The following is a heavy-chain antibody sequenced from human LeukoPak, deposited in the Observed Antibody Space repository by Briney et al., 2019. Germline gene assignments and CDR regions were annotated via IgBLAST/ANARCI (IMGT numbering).Heavy chain of an antibody. CDR1: GVSISSGGYY. D-gene: IGHD2-15*01. CDR2: IYYSGST. J-gene: IGHJ4*02. Sequence: SETLSLTCTVSGVSISSGGYYWSWIRQHPGKGLEWIGYIYYSGSTYYNPSLKSRVTISVDTSKNQFSLKLSSVTATDTAVYYCASENCSGGSCYIDYWGQGTLVTVSS. CDR3: ASENCSGGSCYIDY. V-gene: IGHV4-31*03.